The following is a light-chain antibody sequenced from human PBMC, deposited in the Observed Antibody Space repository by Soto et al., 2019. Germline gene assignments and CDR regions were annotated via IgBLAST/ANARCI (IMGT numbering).Light chain of an antibody. V-gene: IGKV3-15*01. Sequence: EIVMTQSPATLSVSPGGRATLSCRASQSVRSNLAWYQQKPGQAPRLLIYGASTRATGIPARFSGSGSGTEFTLTISSLQSEDFAVYYCQQYNNWPPWTFGQGTKVDIK. CDR1: QSVRSN. CDR2: GAS. CDR3: QQYNNWPPWT. J-gene: IGKJ1*01.